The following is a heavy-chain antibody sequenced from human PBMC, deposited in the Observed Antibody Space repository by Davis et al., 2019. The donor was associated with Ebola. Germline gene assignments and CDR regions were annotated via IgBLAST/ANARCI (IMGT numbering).Heavy chain of an antibody. D-gene: IGHD3-16*02. V-gene: IGHV1-3*01. CDR3: ARDAVASYQYYYYYMDV. CDR1: GYTFTSYA. Sequence: ASVKVSCKASGYTFTSYAMHWVRQAPGQRLEWMGWINAGNGNTKYSQKFQGRVTISRDTSASTAYMELSSLRSEDTAVYYCARDAVASYQYYYYYMDVWGKGTTVTVSS. J-gene: IGHJ6*03. CDR2: INAGNGNT.